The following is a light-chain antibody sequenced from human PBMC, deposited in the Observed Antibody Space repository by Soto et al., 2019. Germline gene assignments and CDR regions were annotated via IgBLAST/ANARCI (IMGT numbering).Light chain of an antibody. J-gene: IGLJ3*02. CDR3: CSYAGSSLWV. CDR2: DVI. CDR1: SSGVGVYNY. Sequence: QSALTQPRSVSGSPGQSVTISCTGTSSGVGVYNYVSWYQQHPGKAPQLVIYDVIKRPSGVPYRFSGSKSGNTASLTISGLQAEDEADYYCCSYAGSSLWVFGGGTKVTVL. V-gene: IGLV2-11*01.